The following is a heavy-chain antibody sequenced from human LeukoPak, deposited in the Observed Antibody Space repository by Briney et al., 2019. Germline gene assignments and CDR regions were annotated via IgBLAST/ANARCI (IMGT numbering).Heavy chain of an antibody. D-gene: IGHD3-16*01. CDR2: ISGSGGST. Sequence: GGSLRLSCAASGFTFRNYWMGWVRQAPGKGLEWVSAISGSGGSTYYADSVKGRFTISRDNSKNTLYLQMNSLRAEDTAVYYCAKDQGGGGDYWGQGALVTVSS. V-gene: IGHV3-23*01. CDR1: GFTFRNYW. J-gene: IGHJ4*02. CDR3: AKDQGGGGDY.